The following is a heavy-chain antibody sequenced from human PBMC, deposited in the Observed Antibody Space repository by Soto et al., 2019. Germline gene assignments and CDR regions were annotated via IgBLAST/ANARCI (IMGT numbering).Heavy chain of an antibody. CDR1: GFTFSSYS. CDR3: ARKMAAAIDAFDI. Sequence: EVQLVESGGGLVKPGGSLRLSCAASGFTFSSYSMNWVRQAPGKGLELVSSISSSSSYIYYADSVKGRFTISRDNAKNSLYLQLISLRAEDTAVYYCARKMAAAIDAFDIWGQATMVTVSS. J-gene: IGHJ3*02. CDR2: ISSSSSYI. V-gene: IGHV3-21*01. D-gene: IGHD6-13*01.